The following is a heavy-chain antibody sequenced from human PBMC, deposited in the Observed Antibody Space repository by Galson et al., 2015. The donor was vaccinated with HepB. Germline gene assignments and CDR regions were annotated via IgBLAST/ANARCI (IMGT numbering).Heavy chain of an antibody. CDR1: GFTFSDYY. D-gene: IGHD3-10*01. V-gene: IGHV3-11*01. CDR2: ISSSGGTI. J-gene: IGHJ4*02. CDR3: ARDQSWFTY. Sequence: SLRLSCAASGFTFSDYYMTWIRQAPGKGLEWVSGISSSGGTIYYADSVRGRFTISRDNAKNTLYLQMNSLRDEDTAVYYCARDQSWFTYWGQGTLVTVSS.